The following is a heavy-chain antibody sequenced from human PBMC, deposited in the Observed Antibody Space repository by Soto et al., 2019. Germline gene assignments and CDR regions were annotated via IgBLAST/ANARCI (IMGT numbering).Heavy chain of an antibody. CDR1: GYTFTTSG. V-gene: IGHV1-18*01. J-gene: IGHJ5*02. Sequence: QVQLVQSGAEVKKPGASVKVSCKASGYTFTTSGITWVRQAPGQGLEWMGWISANNGNTNYAQNVQGRLTMTTDTSTSTAYMELRSLTTDDTAVYYCAKCCNWNYALESWGQGTLVTVS. D-gene: IGHD1-7*01. CDR3: AKCCNWNYALES. CDR2: ISANNGNT.